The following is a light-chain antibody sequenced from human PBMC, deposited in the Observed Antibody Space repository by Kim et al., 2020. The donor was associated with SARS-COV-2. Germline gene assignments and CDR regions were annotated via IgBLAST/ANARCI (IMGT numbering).Light chain of an antibody. CDR2: AYD. CDR1: SSNIGKNT. CDR3: AVWDDILSSPV. Sequence: QSVVTQPPSASATPGQRVTISCSGSSSNIGKNTVNLFQQFPGTAPKLLISAYDQRPSGIPDRFSGSKSGTSASLVISGLQSEDEADYYCAVWDDILSSPVFGGGTQLTVL. V-gene: IGLV1-44*01. J-gene: IGLJ3*02.